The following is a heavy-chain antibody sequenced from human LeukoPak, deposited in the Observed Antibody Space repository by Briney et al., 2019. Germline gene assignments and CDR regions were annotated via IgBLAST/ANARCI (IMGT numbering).Heavy chain of an antibody. D-gene: IGHD3-22*01. CDR1: GGSISSYC. CDR3: ARHHTYYYDSSGYYASYYFDY. Sequence: SETLSLTCTVSGGSISSYCWSWIRQPPGKGLEWIGYIYYSGSTNYNPSLKSRVTISVDTSKNQFSLKLSSVTAADTAVYYCARHHTYYYDSSGYYASYYFDYWGQGTLVTVSS. CDR2: IYYSGST. V-gene: IGHV4-59*08. J-gene: IGHJ4*02.